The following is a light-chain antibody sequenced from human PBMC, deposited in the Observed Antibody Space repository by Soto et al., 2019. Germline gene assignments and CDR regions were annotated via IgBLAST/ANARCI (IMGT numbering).Light chain of an antibody. CDR1: QSISSW. J-gene: IGKJ1*01. Sequence: DIQMTQSPSTLSASVGDRVTITCRASQSISSWLAWYQQKPGKAPKLLIYKASSLESGVPSRFSGSGSGTEFTLTISSLQIDDFATYYCQQYNSYSRTFGQGTKVEIK. CDR3: QQYNSYSRT. CDR2: KAS. V-gene: IGKV1-5*03.